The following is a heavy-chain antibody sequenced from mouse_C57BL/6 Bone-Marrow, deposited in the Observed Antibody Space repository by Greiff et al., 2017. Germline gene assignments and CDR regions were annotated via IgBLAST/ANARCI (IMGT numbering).Heavy chain of an antibody. Sequence: VKLMESGPELVKPGASVKLSCKASGYTFTSYDLNWVKQRPGQGLEWIGWIYPRDGSTKYNEKFKGKATLTVDTSSSTADMELHSLTSEDSAVYCCARLEFDGSSGDWYCDVWGTGTTVTVSS. CDR1: GYTFTSYD. V-gene: IGHV1-85*01. CDR3: ARLEFDGSSGDWYCDV. J-gene: IGHJ1*03. CDR2: IYPRDGST. D-gene: IGHD1-1*01.